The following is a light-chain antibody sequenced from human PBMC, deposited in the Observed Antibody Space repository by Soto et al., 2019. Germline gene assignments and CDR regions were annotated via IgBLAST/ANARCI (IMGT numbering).Light chain of an antibody. J-gene: IGKJ2*01. CDR1: QSISTI. V-gene: IGKV3-15*01. CDR2: GAS. CDR3: QQYSKWPRT. Sequence: EIVMTQSPATLSVSPGERATLSCRASQSISTILAWYQQRPGQAPRLLMYGASTRAAGIPARFSGSGSGTEFTLTISSLQSEDLAVYYCQQYSKWPRTFGQGTKLEIK.